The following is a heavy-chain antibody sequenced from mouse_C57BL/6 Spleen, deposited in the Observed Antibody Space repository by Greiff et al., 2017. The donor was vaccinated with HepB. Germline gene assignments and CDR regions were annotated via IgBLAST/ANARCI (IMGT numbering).Heavy chain of an antibody. J-gene: IGHJ4*01. Sequence: QVQLQQPGAELVRPGSSVKLSCKASGYTFTSYWMHWVKQRPIQGLEWIGNIDPSDSETHYNQKFKDKATLTVDKSSSTAYMQLGSLTSEDSAVYYCAKDGYYYAMDYWGQGTSVTVSS. V-gene: IGHV1-52*01. CDR1: GYTFTSYW. CDR2: IDPSDSET. CDR3: AKDGYYYAMDY.